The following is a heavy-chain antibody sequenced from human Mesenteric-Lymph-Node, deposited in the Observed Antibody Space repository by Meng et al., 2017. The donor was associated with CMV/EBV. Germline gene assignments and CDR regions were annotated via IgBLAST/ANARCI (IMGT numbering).Heavy chain of an antibody. Sequence: SETLSLTCTVSGDSIRDSYWTWTRQTPGQGLEWIGNVYYTGSTNYKPSLKSRVTISVDMSKNQFYLKLNSVTAADTAVYYCARGGDYGLDVWGQGTTVTVSS. V-gene: IGHV4-59*01. CDR3: ARGGDYGLDV. CDR2: VYYTGST. J-gene: IGHJ6*02. CDR1: GDSIRDSY. D-gene: IGHD3-10*01.